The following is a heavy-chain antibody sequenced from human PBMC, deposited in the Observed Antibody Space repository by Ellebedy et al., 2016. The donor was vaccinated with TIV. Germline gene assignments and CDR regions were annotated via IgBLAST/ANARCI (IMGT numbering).Heavy chain of an antibody. CDR1: GFTFSTYS. J-gene: IGHJ4*02. D-gene: IGHD4-23*01. V-gene: IGHV3-21*04. CDR3: ARLPPFYGGADYIGHYFDF. CDR2: ISSRSKYI. Sequence: PGGSLRLSCAASGFTFSTYSMNWVRQAPGKGLEWVSSISSRSKYIYYADSVKGRFTISRDNSKNALYLQMTSLRAEDTAVYYCARLPPFYGGADYIGHYFDFWGQGALVTVSS.